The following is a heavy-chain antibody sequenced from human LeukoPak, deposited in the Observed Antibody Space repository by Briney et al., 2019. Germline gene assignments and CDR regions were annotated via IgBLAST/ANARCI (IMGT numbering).Heavy chain of an antibody. CDR1: GGTFSSYA. J-gene: IGHJ3*02. CDR3: ASGLYYYDSSGNLPDI. D-gene: IGHD3-22*01. V-gene: IGHV1-69*04. CDR2: IIPILGIA. Sequence: SVKVSCKASGGTFSSYAISWVRQAPGQGLEWMGRIIPILGIANYAQKFQGRVTITADKSTSTAYMELSSLRSEDTAVYYCASGLYYYDSSGNLPDIWGQGTMVTVSS.